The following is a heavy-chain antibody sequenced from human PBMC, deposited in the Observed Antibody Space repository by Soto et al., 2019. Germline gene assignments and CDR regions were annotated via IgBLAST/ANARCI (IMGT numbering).Heavy chain of an antibody. D-gene: IGHD3-22*01. V-gene: IGHV4-34*01. CDR3: ARGGIRGQWFIGRGLDV. Sequence: KPSETLSLTCAVYGGSFSGYYWSWIRQPPGKGLEWIGEINHSGSTNYNPSLKSRVTISVDTSKNQFSLKLSSVTAADTAVYYCARGGIRGQWFIGRGLDVWGQGTTVTVSS. CDR2: INHSGST. CDR1: GGSFSGYY. J-gene: IGHJ6*02.